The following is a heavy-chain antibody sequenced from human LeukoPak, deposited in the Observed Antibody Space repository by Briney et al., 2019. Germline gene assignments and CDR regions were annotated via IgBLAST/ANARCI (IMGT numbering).Heavy chain of an antibody. CDR2: IYYSGST. CDR3: ARSYCSTTSCSELDY. D-gene: IGHD2-2*01. V-gene: IGHV4-59*01. Sequence: KPSETLSLTCTVSGGSISGYYWSWIRQPPGKGLEWIGYIYYSGSTNYNPSLKSRITISVDTSKNQFSLKLSSVTAADTAVYYCARSYCSTTSCSELDYWGQGTLVTVSS. CDR1: GGSISGYY. J-gene: IGHJ4*02.